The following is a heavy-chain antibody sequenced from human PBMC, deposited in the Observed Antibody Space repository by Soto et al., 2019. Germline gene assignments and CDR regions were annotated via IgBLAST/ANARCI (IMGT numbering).Heavy chain of an antibody. CDR2: INDDGSST. Sequence: GGSLRLSCAASGFTFSIHWMHWFRQVPGKGLVWVSRINDDGSSTIYADSVKGRSTISRDNAKNTLYLQMNSLRAEDTALYYCVRDCSGSYWGRGTLVTVSS. D-gene: IGHD2-15*01. CDR3: VRDCSGSY. V-gene: IGHV3-74*01. CDR1: GFTFSIHW. J-gene: IGHJ4*02.